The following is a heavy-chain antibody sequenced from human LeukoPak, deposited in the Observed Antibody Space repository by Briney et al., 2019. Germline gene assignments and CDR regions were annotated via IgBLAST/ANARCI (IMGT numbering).Heavy chain of an antibody. D-gene: IGHD2-15*01. J-gene: IGHJ6*02. Sequence: ASVKVSCKGSGYTFTNYAIHWVRQAPGQSLEWLGWINPGNGDTKYSQDFQGRVTINTDTSAATAYVELNSLTSEDTAVYYCARDRWHCRVNCDSVYYFALDVWGQGTTVTVSS. V-gene: IGHV1-3*01. CDR3: ARDRWHCRVNCDSVYYFALDV. CDR1: GYTFTNYA. CDR2: INPGNGDT.